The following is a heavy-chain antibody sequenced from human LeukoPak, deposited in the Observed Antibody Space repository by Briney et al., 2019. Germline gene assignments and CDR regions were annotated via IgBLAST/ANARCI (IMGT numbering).Heavy chain of an antibody. D-gene: IGHD3-9*01. J-gene: IGHJ6*01. Sequence: KSSETLSLTCTVSGVSISSDGYYWSWVRQHPEKGLVWIGYISYSGGTRYNPSLKSRVAISIDTSKNQFSLRLRSVTAADTAVYYYAEDRGLVGERYSYQFYGMDVWGQGTAVTLSS. V-gene: IGHV4-31*03. CDR2: ISYSGGT. CDR1: GVSISSDGYY. CDR3: AEDRGLVGERYSYQFYGMDV.